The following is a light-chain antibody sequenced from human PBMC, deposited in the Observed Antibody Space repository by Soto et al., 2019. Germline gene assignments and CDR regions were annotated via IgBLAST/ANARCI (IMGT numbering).Light chain of an antibody. Sequence: DIPMTQSPSSVSTSLGDRVTITCRARQDISSWLAWYQRRPGKAPKLLIYAASSLQTGVPSRFSGSGSRTYFTLTINSLQPEDFATYYCQQTDSFPWTFGQGTKVEIK. CDR3: QQTDSFPWT. V-gene: IGKV1-12*01. CDR2: AAS. CDR1: QDISSW. J-gene: IGKJ1*01.